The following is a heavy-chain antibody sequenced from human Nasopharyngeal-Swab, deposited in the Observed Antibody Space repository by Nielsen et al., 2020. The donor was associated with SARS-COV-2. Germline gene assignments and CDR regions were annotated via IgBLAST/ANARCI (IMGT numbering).Heavy chain of an antibody. Sequence: GESLKISCAASGFTVSNSYMSWVRQAPGKGLEWVSVIYRGGNTYYADSVKGRFTISRDNSKNTLYLQMNSLRAEDTAVYYCAKDGDYDFWSGYSIWYFDLWGRGTLVTVSS. V-gene: IGHV3-53*01. CDR2: IYRGGNT. D-gene: IGHD3-3*01. J-gene: IGHJ2*01. CDR1: GFTVSNSY. CDR3: AKDGDYDFWSGYSIWYFDL.